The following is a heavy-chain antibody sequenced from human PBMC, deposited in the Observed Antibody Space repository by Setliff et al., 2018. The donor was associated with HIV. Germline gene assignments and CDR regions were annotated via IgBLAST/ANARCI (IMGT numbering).Heavy chain of an antibody. CDR2: ISGSGANT. CDR1: GFTFSSYA. V-gene: IGHV3-23*01. CDR3: ARDAETSHFWSGSNWYFDY. J-gene: IGHJ4*02. Sequence: GGSLRLSCAASGFTFSSYAMSWVRQSPGKGLEWVSSISGSGANTYYADSVKGRFTISRDNSKNTLYLQMNSLRAEDTAVYYCARDAETSHFWSGSNWYFDYWGQGTLVTVSS. D-gene: IGHD3-3*01.